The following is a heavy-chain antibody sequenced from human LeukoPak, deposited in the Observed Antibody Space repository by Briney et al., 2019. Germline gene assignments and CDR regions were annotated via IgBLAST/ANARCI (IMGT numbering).Heavy chain of an antibody. CDR3: ATVRDIVVGGGPYYFDY. CDR2: INPHNGDT. Sequence: ASVKVSFKASGYTFIGYYLHWVRQAPGQGLEWMGWINPHNGDTNYAQKFQGRVTMTRDTSITTAYMELSRLKSDDTAVYYCATVRDIVVGGGPYYFDYWGQGTLVTVSS. D-gene: IGHD2-15*01. V-gene: IGHV1-2*02. CDR1: GYTFIGYY. J-gene: IGHJ4*02.